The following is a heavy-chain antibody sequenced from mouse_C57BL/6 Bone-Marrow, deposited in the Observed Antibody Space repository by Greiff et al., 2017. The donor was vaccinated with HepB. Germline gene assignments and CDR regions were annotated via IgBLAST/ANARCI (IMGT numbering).Heavy chain of an antibody. Sequence: QVQLQQSGAELVRPGTSVKVSCKASGYAFTNYLIEWVKQRPGQGLEWIGVINPGSGGTNYNEKFKGKATLTADKSSSTAYMQLSSLTSEDSAVYFCARGRNGYYPYYFDYWGQGTTLTVSS. CDR2: INPGSGGT. J-gene: IGHJ2*01. V-gene: IGHV1-54*01. CDR1: GYAFTNYL. D-gene: IGHD2-3*01. CDR3: ARGRNGYYPYYFDY.